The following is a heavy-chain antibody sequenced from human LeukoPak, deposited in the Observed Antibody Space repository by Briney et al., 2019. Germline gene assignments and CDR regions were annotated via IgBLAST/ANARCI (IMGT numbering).Heavy chain of an antibody. J-gene: IGHJ4*02. Sequence: ASETLSLTCAVYGGSFSGYYWSWTRQPPGKGLEWIGEINHSGSTNYNPSLMSRVTISVDTSKNQFSLKLSSVTAADTAVYYCARGFYDSSGYAFDYWGQGTLVTVSS. CDR1: GGSFSGYY. CDR3: ARGFYDSSGYAFDY. CDR2: INHSGST. D-gene: IGHD3-22*01. V-gene: IGHV4-34*01.